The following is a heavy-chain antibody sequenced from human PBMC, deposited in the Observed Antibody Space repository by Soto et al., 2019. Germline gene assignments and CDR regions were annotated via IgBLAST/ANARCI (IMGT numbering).Heavy chain of an antibody. CDR1: DGSISSGGYY. V-gene: IGHV4-31*03. J-gene: IGHJ3*01. Sequence: QVQLQESGPGLVKPSEILSLACTVSDGSISSGGYYWSWIRQHPGKGLEWIGYIYNSGSTYYNASLKSRVTISADTSRNQFSLQMNSVTAADTAVYYCARDLEWWGQGTMVTVSS. CDR3: ARDLEW. D-gene: IGHD2-8*01. CDR2: IYNSGST.